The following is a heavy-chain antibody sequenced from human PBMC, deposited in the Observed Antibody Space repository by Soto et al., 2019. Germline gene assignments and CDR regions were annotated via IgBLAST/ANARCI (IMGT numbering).Heavy chain of an antibody. Sequence: EVQLVESGGGLIQPGGSLRLSCAASGFTVSSNYMSWVRQAPGKGLEWVSVIYSGGSTYYADSVKGRFTISRDNSKNTLYLHMNSLGAEDTAVYYCARDRVESGYPEYFQHWGQGTLVTVSS. CDR3: ARDRVESGYPEYFQH. V-gene: IGHV3-53*01. CDR1: GFTVSSNY. D-gene: IGHD3-22*01. J-gene: IGHJ1*01. CDR2: IYSGGST.